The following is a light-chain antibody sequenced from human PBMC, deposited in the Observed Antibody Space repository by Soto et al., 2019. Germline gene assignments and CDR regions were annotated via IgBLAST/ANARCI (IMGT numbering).Light chain of an antibody. CDR2: GAF. CDR3: QYYGNSPLT. Sequence: IVLTQSPGTLSLSPGERGTLKGRASQSISTTSLAWYRQKPGQAPRLLIYGAFNRATGIPDRFSGGGSGTDFTLTITRLEPEDFAVYYCQYYGNSPLTFGQGTKVDI. CDR1: QSISTTS. V-gene: IGKV3-20*01. J-gene: IGKJ1*01.